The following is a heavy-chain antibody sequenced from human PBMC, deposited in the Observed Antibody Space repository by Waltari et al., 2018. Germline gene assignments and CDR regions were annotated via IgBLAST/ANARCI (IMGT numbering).Heavy chain of an antibody. CDR1: FIRYW. J-gene: IGHJ4*02. CDR2: IKYDGRQK. V-gene: IGHV3-7*01. CDR3: AKSRGVEY. D-gene: IGHD3-10*01. Sequence: FIRYWVSWVGQTPGKGLEWVAIIKYDGRQKYYVDSVKGRFTISRDNAKNSVYLQMNSLRVEDTAVYYCAKSRGVEYWGQGALITVSS.